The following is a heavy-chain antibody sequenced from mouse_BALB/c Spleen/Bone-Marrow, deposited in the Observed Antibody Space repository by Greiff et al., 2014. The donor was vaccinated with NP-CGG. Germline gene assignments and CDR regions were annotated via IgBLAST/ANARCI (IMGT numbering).Heavy chain of an antibody. J-gene: IGHJ2*01. CDR2: INSNGGST. Sequence: EVQLVESGGGLVQPGGSLKLSCAASGFTFSSYGMSWVRQTPDKRLELVATINSNGGSTYYPDSMKGRFTISRDTAKNTLYLQMSSLKSEETAMYYCVRGNYGNYVDYFDFWGQGTTLTVSS. D-gene: IGHD2-1*01. CDR3: VRGNYGNYVDYFDF. CDR1: GFTFSSYG. V-gene: IGHV5-6-3*01.